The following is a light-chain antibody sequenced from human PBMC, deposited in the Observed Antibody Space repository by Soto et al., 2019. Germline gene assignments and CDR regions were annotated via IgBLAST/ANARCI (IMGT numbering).Light chain of an antibody. CDR3: QQNWPPPIT. CDR1: HSIQDY. Sequence: DIHMTQSPSSLTASLGDRAPITCRARHSIQDYLNCEQQTPVKAPQRLRYAASTFQRGVPSRGRGGGSVPTFTITSSRLQDEDFATYYWQQNWPPPITFGQGTRVDIK. V-gene: IGKV1-39*01. J-gene: IGKJ1*01. CDR2: AAS.